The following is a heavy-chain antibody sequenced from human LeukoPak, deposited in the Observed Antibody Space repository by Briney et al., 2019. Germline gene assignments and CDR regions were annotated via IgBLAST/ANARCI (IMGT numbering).Heavy chain of an antibody. Sequence: SETLSLTCTVSGTSISSYYWSWVRQPSGKGLEWIGYIYYSGSTNYNPSLKSRVTISVDTSNNQFSLKLTSVTAADTAVYYCARHQLWYYFDYWGQGTLVTVSS. D-gene: IGHD1-1*01. V-gene: IGHV4-59*08. CDR1: GTSISSYY. CDR2: IYYSGST. CDR3: ARHQLWYYFDY. J-gene: IGHJ4*02.